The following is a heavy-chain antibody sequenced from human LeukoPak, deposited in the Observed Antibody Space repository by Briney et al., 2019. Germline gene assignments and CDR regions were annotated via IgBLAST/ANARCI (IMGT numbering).Heavy chain of an antibody. J-gene: IGHJ4*02. V-gene: IGHV4-30-4*08. CDR1: GGSISTGDYY. Sequence: SETLSLTCTVSGGSISTGDYYWSWIRQPPGKGLEWIGYIYYSGGTYYNPSLKSRVTISVDTSKNQFSLKLSSVTAADTAVYYCARVFSFGVVTTHYFDYWGQGTLVTVSS. CDR3: ARVFSFGVVTTHYFDY. CDR2: IYYSGGT. D-gene: IGHD3-3*01.